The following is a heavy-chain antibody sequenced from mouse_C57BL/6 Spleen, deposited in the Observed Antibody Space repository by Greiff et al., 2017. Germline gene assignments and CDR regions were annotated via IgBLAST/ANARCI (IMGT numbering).Heavy chain of an antibody. CDR3: TANWDGDYAMDY. Sequence: EVKLVESGGGLVQPGGSMKLSCVASGFTFSNYWMNWVRQSPEKGLEWVAQIRLKSDNYATHYAESVKGRFTISRDDSKSSVYLQMNNLRAEDTGIYYCTANWDGDYAMDYWGQGTSVTVSS. CDR1: GFTFSNYW. V-gene: IGHV6-3*01. CDR2: IRLKSDNYAT. D-gene: IGHD4-1*01. J-gene: IGHJ4*01.